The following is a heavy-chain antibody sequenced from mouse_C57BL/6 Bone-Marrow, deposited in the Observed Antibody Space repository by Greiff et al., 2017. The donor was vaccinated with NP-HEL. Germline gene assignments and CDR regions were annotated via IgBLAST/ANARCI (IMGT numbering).Heavy chain of an antibody. CDR3: ARRLYPLAMDY. CDR2: ISSGGSYT. D-gene: IGHD1-1*01. CDR1: GFTFSSYG. J-gene: IGHJ4*01. V-gene: IGHV5-6*02. Sequence: EVKLVESGGDLVKPGGSLKLSCAASGFTFSSYGMSWVRQTPDKRLEWVATISSGGSYTYYPDSVKGRFTISRDNAKNTLYLQMSSLKSEDTAMYYCARRLYPLAMDYWGQGTSVTVSS.